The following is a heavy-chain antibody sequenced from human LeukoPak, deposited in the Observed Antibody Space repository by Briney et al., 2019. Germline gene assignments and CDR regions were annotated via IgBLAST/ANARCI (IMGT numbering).Heavy chain of an antibody. Sequence: GRSLRLSCTTSDFIFDANAMHWVRQAPGKGLEWVSGLTWSINEAGYAGSVRGRFTISRDTAKNSLYLQMNSLRAEDTALYYCAKAKHYGDYIIDYWGQGTLVTVSS. J-gene: IGHJ4*02. CDR2: LTWSINEA. CDR1: DFIFDANA. CDR3: AKAKHYGDYIIDY. V-gene: IGHV3-9*01. D-gene: IGHD4-17*01.